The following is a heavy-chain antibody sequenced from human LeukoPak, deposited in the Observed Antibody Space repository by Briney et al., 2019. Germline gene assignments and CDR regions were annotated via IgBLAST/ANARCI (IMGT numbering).Heavy chain of an antibody. Sequence: PGESLRLSCAASGFTFSTYAMSWVRQAPGKGLEWVGRIKSKTDGGTTDYAAPVKGIFTISRDDSKNTLYLQMNSLKTEDTAVYYCTTFYPGYYDFWSGYYPNTYYYYYMDVWGKGTTVTVSS. CDR2: IKSKTDGGTT. D-gene: IGHD3-3*01. CDR3: TTFYPGYYDFWSGYYPNTYYYYYMDV. CDR1: GFTFSTYA. J-gene: IGHJ6*03. V-gene: IGHV3-15*01.